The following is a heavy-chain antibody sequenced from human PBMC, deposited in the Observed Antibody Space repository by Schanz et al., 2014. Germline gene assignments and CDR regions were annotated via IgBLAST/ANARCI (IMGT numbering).Heavy chain of an antibody. Sequence: EVQLVESGGGLVQPWGSLRLSCAASGFTFSDSCMHWVRQAPGKGLVWVSRTSNDGSFTTFADSVKGRFTISRDNAKNTLYLQMNSLRAEDTAVYYCVRDTDYHFDYWGQGTLVTVSS. CDR2: TSNDGSFT. CDR3: VRDTDYHFDY. V-gene: IGHV3-74*01. D-gene: IGHD4-17*01. J-gene: IGHJ4*02. CDR1: GFTFSDSC.